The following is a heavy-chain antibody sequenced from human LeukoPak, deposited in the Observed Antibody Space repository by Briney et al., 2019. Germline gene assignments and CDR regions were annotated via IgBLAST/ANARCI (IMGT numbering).Heavy chain of an antibody. Sequence: PSETLSLTCTVSGGSISSYYWSWIRQPPGKGLEWIGYIYYSGSTNYNPTLKSRVTISVDTSKNQFSLKLSSVTAADTAAYYCARRSVAGLGFDYWGQGTLVTVSS. CDR1: GGSISSYY. D-gene: IGHD6-19*01. CDR2: IYYSGST. V-gene: IGHV4-59*08. J-gene: IGHJ4*02. CDR3: ARRSVAGLGFDY.